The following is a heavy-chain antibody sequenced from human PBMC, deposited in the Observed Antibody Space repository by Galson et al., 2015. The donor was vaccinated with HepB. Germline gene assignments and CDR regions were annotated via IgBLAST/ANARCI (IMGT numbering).Heavy chain of an antibody. CDR3: AKDSWGKERWQQLGSSFFDS. CDR1: GFTFNNYV. Sequence: SLRLSCAASGFTFNNYVMNWVRQAPGKGLEWIAALSGSGRSTYYADSVKGRFTISRDDSKNILYLQMSGLRVGDTALYYCAKDSWGKERWQQLGSSFFDSWGQGTLVTVSS. J-gene: IGHJ4*02. CDR2: LSGSGRST. V-gene: IGHV3-23*01. D-gene: IGHD5-24*01.